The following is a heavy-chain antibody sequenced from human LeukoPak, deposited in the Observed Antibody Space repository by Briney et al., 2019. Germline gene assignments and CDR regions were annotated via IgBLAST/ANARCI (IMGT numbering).Heavy chain of an antibody. CDR1: GFTFSSYS. CDR2: ISSVGTIM. V-gene: IGHV3-48*04. J-gene: IGHJ4*02. CDR3: ARFGSGIDY. Sequence: PGGSLRLSCAASGFTFSSYSMNWVREAPGKGLECVSCISSVGTIMYYADSVKGRFIISRDNAKNSLYLQMNSPRAEDTAVYYCARFGSGIDYWGQGTLVTVSS. D-gene: IGHD3-10*01.